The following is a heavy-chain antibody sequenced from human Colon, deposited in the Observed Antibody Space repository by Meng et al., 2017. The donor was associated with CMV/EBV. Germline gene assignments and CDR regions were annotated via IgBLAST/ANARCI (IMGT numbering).Heavy chain of an antibody. J-gene: IGHJ3*01. V-gene: IGHV3-48*03. CDR1: GLIFSNYE. CDR2: ISARGSIK. D-gene: IGHD2-21*01. Sequence: GESLKISCSASGLIFSNYEINWVRQAPGKGLEWIAYISARGSIKYYSDSVKGRFTISRDNAKNSLSLHMNSLGVEDTGVYYCATLIIVPPNPDDAFDVWGQGTMVTVSS. CDR3: ATLIIVPPNPDDAFDV.